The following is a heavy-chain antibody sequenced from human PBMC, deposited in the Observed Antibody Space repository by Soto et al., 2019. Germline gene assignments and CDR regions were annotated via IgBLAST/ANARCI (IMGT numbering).Heavy chain of an antibody. V-gene: IGHV3-9*01. J-gene: IGHJ4*02. CDR3: TRDIFRTITTIDY. Sequence: EVQLVESGGGLVQPGRSLRLSCAASGFNFDDYAMNLVRQAPGKGLEWVSGISWNGAYIGYADSVKGRFTISRDNAKNSLTLQMNSLRPEDTALYYCTRDIFRTITTIDYWGQGTLVTVSS. D-gene: IGHD1-1*01. CDR2: ISWNGAYI. CDR1: GFNFDDYA.